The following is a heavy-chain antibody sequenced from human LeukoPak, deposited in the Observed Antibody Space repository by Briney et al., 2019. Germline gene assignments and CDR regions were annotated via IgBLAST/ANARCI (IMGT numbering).Heavy chain of an antibody. D-gene: IGHD3-3*01. CDR3: AKDVLRFLEWLLPIDY. J-gene: IGHJ4*02. CDR1: GFTFSSYW. CDR2: INSDGSTT. V-gene: IGHV3-74*01. Sequence: GGSLRLSCAASGFTFSSYWMHWVRQAPGKGLVWVSRINSDGSTTTYADSVKGRFTISRDNAKNTLYLQMNSLRAEDTAVYYCAKDVLRFLEWLLPIDYWGQGTLVTVSS.